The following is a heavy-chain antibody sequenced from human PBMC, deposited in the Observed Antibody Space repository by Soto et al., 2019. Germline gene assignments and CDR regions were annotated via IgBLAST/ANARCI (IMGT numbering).Heavy chain of an antibody. CDR3: ARHFPIAVAGPVDY. D-gene: IGHD6-19*01. CDR1: GGSISSSRYY. Sequence: TSETLSLTCTVSGGSISSSRYYWGWIRQPPGKGLEWIGSIYYSGSTYYNPSLKSRVTISVDTSKNQFSLKLSSVTAADTAVYYCARHFPIAVAGPVDYWGQGTLVTV. CDR2: IYYSGST. V-gene: IGHV4-39*01. J-gene: IGHJ4*02.